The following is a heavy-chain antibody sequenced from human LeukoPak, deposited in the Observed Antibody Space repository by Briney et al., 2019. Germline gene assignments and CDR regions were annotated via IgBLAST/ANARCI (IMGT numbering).Heavy chain of an antibody. CDR3: TTGRYCSGGGCSSSLDF. CDR1: GYSFTNYW. J-gene: IGHJ4*02. D-gene: IGHD2-15*01. Sequence: GESLKISCKGSGYSFTNYWIGWVRQMSGKGLEWMGIIYPDDSHTTYSPAFQGQVAISVDKSINTAYLQWSSLKASDTAMYFCTTGRYCSGGGCSSSLDFWAQGTLVTVSS. V-gene: IGHV5-51*01. CDR2: IYPDDSHT.